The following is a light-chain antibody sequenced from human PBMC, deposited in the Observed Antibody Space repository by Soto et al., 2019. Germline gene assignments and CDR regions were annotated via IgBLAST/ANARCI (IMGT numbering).Light chain of an antibody. CDR2: GAS. CDR3: QQYHQWPPVT. J-gene: IGKJ4*01. V-gene: IGKV3-15*01. CDR1: QSVSSN. Sequence: EIVMTQSPATLSVSPGERATLSCRASQSVSSNLAWYQQKPGQAPRLLIYGASTRATGIPARFSGSGSGTDFTLTISRLEPEDFAVYYCQQYHQWPPVTFGGGTKVDI.